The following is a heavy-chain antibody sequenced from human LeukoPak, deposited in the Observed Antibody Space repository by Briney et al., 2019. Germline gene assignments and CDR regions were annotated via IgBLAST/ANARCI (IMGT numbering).Heavy chain of an antibody. CDR2: IKEDESEK. J-gene: IGHJ4*02. CDR1: GFTFSNYG. CDR3: ASVGYDSSGYYYY. V-gene: IGHV3-7*01. D-gene: IGHD3-22*01. Sequence: PGGSLRLSCAASGFTFSNYGMSWVRQAPGKGLEWVANIKEDESEKYYVDSVKGRFTISRDNSENTLYLQMNNLRAEDTAVFYCASVGYDSSGYYYYWGQGTLVTVSS.